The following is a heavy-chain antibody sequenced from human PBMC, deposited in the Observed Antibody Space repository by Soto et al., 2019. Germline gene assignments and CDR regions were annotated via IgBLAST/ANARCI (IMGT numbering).Heavy chain of an antibody. CDR1: GFPFSSYA. V-gene: IGHV3-30-3*01. Sequence: QAQLVESGGGVVQPGRSLRLSCAASGFPFSSYAMYWVRQAPGKGLEWVAIISYDGSTYYYADSVKGRFTISRDNXKNTLYLQMNSLRAEDTAVYYCARGCGGDCYSIDYWGQGTLVTVSS. CDR3: ARGCGGDCYSIDY. J-gene: IGHJ4*02. D-gene: IGHD2-21*02. CDR2: ISYDGSTY.